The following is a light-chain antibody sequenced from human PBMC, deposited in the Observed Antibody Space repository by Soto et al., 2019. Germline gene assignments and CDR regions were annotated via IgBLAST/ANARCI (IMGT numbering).Light chain of an antibody. CDR2: GAS. V-gene: IGKV3-20*01. Sequence: EIVLTQSPGPLSLSPGESATLLCRASQFVSTRSLAWYQQTPGQAPRLLIYGASTRATGIPDRFSGSGSGTDFTLTITPLEPEDFAVYFCQQYETSPITFGQGTRLEIK. CDR3: QQYETSPIT. J-gene: IGKJ5*01. CDR1: QFVSTRS.